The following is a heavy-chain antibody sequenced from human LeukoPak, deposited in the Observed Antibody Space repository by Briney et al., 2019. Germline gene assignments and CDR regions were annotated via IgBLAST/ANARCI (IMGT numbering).Heavy chain of an antibody. Sequence: GRSLRLSCTASGFTFSSYGMHWVRQAPGKGLEWVAVIWYDGSNKYYADSVQGRFTISRDNSTNTLYLQMNSLRAEDTAVYYCAITNDGGGYYYFVYWGQGTLVNVFS. CDR2: IWYDGSNK. CDR3: AITNDGGGYYYFVY. CDR1: GFTFSSYG. V-gene: IGHV3-33*01. D-gene: IGHD6-19*01. J-gene: IGHJ4*02.